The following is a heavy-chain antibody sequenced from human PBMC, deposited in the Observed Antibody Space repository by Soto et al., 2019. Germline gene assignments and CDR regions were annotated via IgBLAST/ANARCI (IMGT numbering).Heavy chain of an antibody. Sequence: GGSLRLSCAASGFTFSSYGMHWVRQAPGKGLEWVAVISYDGSNKYYADPVKGRFTISRDNSKNALYLQMNSLRAEDTAVYYCAKWGYIVVVPAAIGDYYYGMDVWGQGTTVTVSS. V-gene: IGHV3-30*18. CDR2: ISYDGSNK. CDR1: GFTFSSYG. CDR3: AKWGYIVVVPAAIGDYYYGMDV. J-gene: IGHJ6*02. D-gene: IGHD2-2*01.